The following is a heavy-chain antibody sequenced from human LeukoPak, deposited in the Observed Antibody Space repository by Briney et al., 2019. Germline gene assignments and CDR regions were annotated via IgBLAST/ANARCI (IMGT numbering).Heavy chain of an antibody. Sequence: SETLSLTCTVSVGSISGYYWSWIRQPAGKGLEWIGRIYTSGSTSYTPSLQSRVTMLIDTSKNELSLTLTSVTLAPTATYNCASGKYCTRTSCSYYIDYWGKGTLVTVSS. J-gene: IGHJ4*02. CDR1: VGSISGYY. V-gene: IGHV4-4*07. CDR2: IYTSGST. CDR3: ASGKYCTRTSCSYYIDY. D-gene: IGHD2-2*01.